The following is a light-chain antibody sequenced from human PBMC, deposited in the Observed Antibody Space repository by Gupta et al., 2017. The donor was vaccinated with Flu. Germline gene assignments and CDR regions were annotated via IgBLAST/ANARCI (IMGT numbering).Light chain of an antibody. J-gene: IGKJ1*01. CDR2: AAS. CDR1: QGISSY. V-gene: IGKV1-8*01. Sequence: AIRMTQSPSSLSAFTGDSVTITCRSSQGISSYLAWYQQKPGKAPKLLIYAASTMQGGVPSRFSGSGSGTDFTLTISCLQSEDFATYYCQQYYSYPRTFGQGTKVEIK. CDR3: QQYYSYPRT.